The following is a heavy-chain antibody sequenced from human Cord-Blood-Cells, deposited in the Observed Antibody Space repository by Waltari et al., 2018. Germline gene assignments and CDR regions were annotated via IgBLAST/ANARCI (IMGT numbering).Heavy chain of an antibody. CDR3: ARPWRGIAVAGQGDAFDI. Sequence: QVQLVESGGGVVQPGRSLRLSCAASGFTFSSYALPWVRHAPGTGLEWVAVISYDGSNKYYADSVKGRFTISRDNSKNTLYLQMNSLRAEDTAVYYCARPWRGIAVAGQGDAFDIWGQGTMVTVSS. J-gene: IGHJ3*02. CDR1: GFTFSSYA. V-gene: IGHV3-30-3*01. D-gene: IGHD6-19*01. CDR2: ISYDGSNK.